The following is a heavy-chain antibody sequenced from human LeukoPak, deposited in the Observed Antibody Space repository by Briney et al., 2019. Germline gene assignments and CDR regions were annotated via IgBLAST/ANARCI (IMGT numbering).Heavy chain of an antibody. CDR2: ISGSGVST. V-gene: IGHV3-23*01. D-gene: IGHD2-15*01. CDR1: GFTFRTSG. Sequence: GGTLRLSCAASGFTFRTSGMSWVRQAPGKGLEWVSAISGSGVSTYYADSVKGRFTISRDNAKNTLYLQMNSLRAGDTAVYYCASTPNGVAAIYFDYWGQGTLVTVSS. J-gene: IGHJ4*02. CDR3: ASTPNGVAAIYFDY.